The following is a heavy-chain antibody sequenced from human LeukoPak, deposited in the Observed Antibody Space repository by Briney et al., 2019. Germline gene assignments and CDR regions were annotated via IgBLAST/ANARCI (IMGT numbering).Heavy chain of an antibody. CDR3: ARVFYGDRYYFDY. D-gene: IGHD4-17*01. Sequence: PSETLSLTCTVSGGSISSYYWSWIRQPPGKGLEWIGYIYYSGSTNYNPSLKSRVSMSVDTSKNQFSLKLTSVTAADTAVYYCARVFYGDRYYFDYWGQGTLVTVSS. CDR1: GGSISSYY. J-gene: IGHJ4*02. V-gene: IGHV4-59*12. CDR2: IYYSGST.